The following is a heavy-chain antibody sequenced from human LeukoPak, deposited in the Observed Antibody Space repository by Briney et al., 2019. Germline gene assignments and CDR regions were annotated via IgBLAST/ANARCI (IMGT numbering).Heavy chain of an antibody. J-gene: IGHJ4*02. CDR1: GYTFSSYY. D-gene: IGHD3-10*01. V-gene: IGHV1-46*04. CDR3: AKGYYGSGSYDCLDY. CDR2: ISPSGDYT. Sequence: ASVKVSCKASGYTFSSYYMHWVRQAPGQGLEWMGIISPSGDYTRYAQKLQGRVSMTLDTSTSTVYMELNSLRAEDTAVYYCAKGYYGSGSYDCLDYWGQGTLVTVSS.